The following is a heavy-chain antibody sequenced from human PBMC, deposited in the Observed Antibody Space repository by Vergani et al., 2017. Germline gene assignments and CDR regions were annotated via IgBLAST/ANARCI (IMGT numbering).Heavy chain of an antibody. V-gene: IGHV3-66*01. Sequence: EVHLEESGGGLVQPGGSLRLSCAASGFTFGDYYMAWIRLAPGKGLEWVSILYVVGTSDYADSVKGRFTVSRDISKNTLHLQLNSLRVEDTAVYFCSYGMDVWGQGTTVTVSS. CDR3: SYGMDV. J-gene: IGHJ6*02. CDR1: GFTFGDYY. CDR2: LYVVGTS.